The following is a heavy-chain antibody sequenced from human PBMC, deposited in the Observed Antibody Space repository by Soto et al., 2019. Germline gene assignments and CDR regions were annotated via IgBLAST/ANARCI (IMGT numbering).Heavy chain of an antibody. CDR3: ATGRLGSRAEYFQH. Sequence: GGSLRLSCAASGFTFDDYAMHWVRQAPGKGLEWVSGISWNSGSIGYADSVKGRFTISRDNAKNSLYLQMNSLRAEDTALYYCATGRLGSRAEYFQHWGQGTLVTVSS. D-gene: IGHD2-2*03. CDR1: GFTFDDYA. V-gene: IGHV3-9*01. CDR2: ISWNSGSI. J-gene: IGHJ1*01.